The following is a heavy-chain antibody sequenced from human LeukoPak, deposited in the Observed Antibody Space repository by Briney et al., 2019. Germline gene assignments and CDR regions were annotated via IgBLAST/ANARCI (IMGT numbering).Heavy chain of an antibody. CDR2: IYYSGST. Sequence: PSETLSLTCTVSGGSISSYYWSWIRQPPGKGLEWIGYIYYSGSTNYNPSLKSRVTISVDTSKNQFSLKLSSVTAADTAVYYCARDYHGSGSYQRYYYYYCYMDVWGKGTTVTVSS. J-gene: IGHJ6*03. CDR1: GGSISSYY. V-gene: IGHV4-59*01. D-gene: IGHD3-10*01. CDR3: ARDYHGSGSYQRYYYYYCYMDV.